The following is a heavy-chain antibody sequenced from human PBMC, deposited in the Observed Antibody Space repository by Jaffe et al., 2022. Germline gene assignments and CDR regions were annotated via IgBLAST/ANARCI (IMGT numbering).Heavy chain of an antibody. CDR3: ASQRYCGGDCYSLGWFDP. D-gene: IGHD2-21*02. CDR2: IRYDGSNK. Sequence: QVQLVESGGGLVQPGGSLRLSCAASGFTFSSYGMHWVRQAPGKGLEWVAFIRYDGSNKYYADSVKGRFTISRDNSKNTLYLQMNSLRAEDTAVYYCASQRYCGGDCYSLGWFDPWGQGTLVTVSS. V-gene: IGHV3-30*02. J-gene: IGHJ5*02. CDR1: GFTFSSYG.